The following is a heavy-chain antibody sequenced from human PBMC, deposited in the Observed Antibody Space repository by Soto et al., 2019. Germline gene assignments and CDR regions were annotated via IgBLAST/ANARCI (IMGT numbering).Heavy chain of an antibody. CDR2: IYHTEST. CDR3: AMTAAVGKYYFDY. Sequence: PSETLSLTCAVSGGSLTSNNWWTWVRQPPGKGLEWIGEIYHTESTNYNLSLKSRITISVDTSKNQFSLKVNSVTAADTAVYYCAMTAAVGKYYFDYWGKGTLVTGSS. J-gene: IGHJ4*02. CDR1: GGSLTSNNW. V-gene: IGHV4-4*02. D-gene: IGHD6-13*01.